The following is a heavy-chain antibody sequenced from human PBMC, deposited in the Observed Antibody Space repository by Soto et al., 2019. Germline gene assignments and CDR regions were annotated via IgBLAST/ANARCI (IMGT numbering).Heavy chain of an antibody. J-gene: IGHJ6*03. CDR2: IYWDDDK. CDR3: AHRRPPPDCSGGSCPYYYYMDV. Sequence: ESGPTLVNPTQTLTLTCTFSGFSLSTSGVGVGWIRQPPGKALEWLALIYWDDDKRYSPSLKSRLTITKDTSKNQVVLTMTNMDPVDTATYYCAHRRPPPDCSGGSCPYYYYMDVWGKGTTVTVSS. V-gene: IGHV2-5*02. CDR1: GFSLSTSGVG. D-gene: IGHD2-15*01.